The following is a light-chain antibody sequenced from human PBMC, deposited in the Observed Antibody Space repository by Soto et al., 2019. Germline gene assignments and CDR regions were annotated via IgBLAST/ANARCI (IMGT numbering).Light chain of an antibody. V-gene: IGKV3-15*01. CDR2: GAS. Sequence: ETVMTQSAVTLSVSLGERATLSCRASQSVSTNLAWYQQKPGQAPRLLIYGASTRATGIPARFSGSGSGTEFTLTISSLQSEDFAVYYCQQYNNWPPRTFGQGTKVEIK. CDR3: QQYNNWPPRT. CDR1: QSVSTN. J-gene: IGKJ1*01.